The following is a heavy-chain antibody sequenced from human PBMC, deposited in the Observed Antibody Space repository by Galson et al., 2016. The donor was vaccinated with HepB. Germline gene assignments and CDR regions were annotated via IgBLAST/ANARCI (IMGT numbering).Heavy chain of an antibody. D-gene: IGHD4-17*01. CDR1: GFTFSSYG. CDR3: ARGGDYGLDY. J-gene: IGHJ4*02. V-gene: IGHV3-30*03. Sequence: SLRLSCAASGFTFSSYGMHWVRQAPGKGLEWVAVISYDGSNKHYADSVKGRFTISRDNSKTSLFLQMNRLRAEDTAVYYCARGGDYGLDYWGQGTLVTVSS. CDR2: ISYDGSNK.